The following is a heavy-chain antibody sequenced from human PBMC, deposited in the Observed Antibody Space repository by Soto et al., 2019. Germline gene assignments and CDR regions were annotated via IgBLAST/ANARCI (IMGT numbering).Heavy chain of an antibody. V-gene: IGHV4-59*01. D-gene: IGHD4-17*01. J-gene: IGHJ6*02. CDR3: ARDLRFQGHDYADYLGYGLDV. CDR2: IYYRGST. Sequence: SETLSLTCTVSGGSISPYYWSWIRQSPGKGLEWLGYIYYRGSTDYNPSLKSRVTISVDTSNNQFSLNLSSVTAADTAVYYCARDLRFQGHDYADYLGYGLDVWGQGTAVTVSS. CDR1: GGSISPYY.